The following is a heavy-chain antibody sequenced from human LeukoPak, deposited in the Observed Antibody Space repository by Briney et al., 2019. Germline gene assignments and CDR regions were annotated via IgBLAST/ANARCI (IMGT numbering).Heavy chain of an antibody. Sequence: GGSLRLSCTTSGFTFGDYAMSWFRQAPGEGLEWVGFIRCKAYGGIPECAASVKGRFTISRDNSKNSLYLQMNSLKTEDTALYYCAKGQGGGSGDFWSGYSTFNWFDPWGQGTLVTVSS. V-gene: IGHV3-49*03. D-gene: IGHD3-3*01. CDR3: AKGQGGGSGDFWSGYSTFNWFDP. J-gene: IGHJ5*02. CDR1: GFTFGDYA. CDR2: IRCKAYGGIP.